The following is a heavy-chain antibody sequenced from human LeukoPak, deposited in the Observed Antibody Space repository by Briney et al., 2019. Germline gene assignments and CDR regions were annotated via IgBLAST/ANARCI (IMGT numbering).Heavy chain of an antibody. CDR3: AREVRLGRAVTSYHFDY. J-gene: IGHJ4*02. CDR1: GGSIGSYY. D-gene: IGHD3-3*01. CDR2: IYTSGTP. Sequence: KPSETLSLTCTVSGGSIGSYYWSWIRQPAGQGLEWIGRIYTSGTPDYTPSLKGRVTMAADTSNNQFSLRLTSVTAADTAIYYCAREVRLGRAVTSYHFDYWGQGTLVTVSS. V-gene: IGHV4-4*07.